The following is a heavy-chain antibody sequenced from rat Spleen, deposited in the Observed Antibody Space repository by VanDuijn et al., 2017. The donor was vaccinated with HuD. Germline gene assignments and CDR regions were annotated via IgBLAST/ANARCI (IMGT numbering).Heavy chain of an antibody. V-gene: IGHV5-29*01. Sequence: EVQVVEAGGGIVQPGRSLKLSCAASGFTFSSYGMALVRQAPTKGLEWVATLSYDGTTTYYRDSVKGRFTISRDIAKSTLYLQMDSLRSEDTATYYCARRHYGYTDYFDYWGQGVMVTVSS. D-gene: IGHD1-9*01. CDR3: ARRHYGYTDYFDY. J-gene: IGHJ2*01. CDR2: LSYDGTTT. CDR1: GFTFSSYG.